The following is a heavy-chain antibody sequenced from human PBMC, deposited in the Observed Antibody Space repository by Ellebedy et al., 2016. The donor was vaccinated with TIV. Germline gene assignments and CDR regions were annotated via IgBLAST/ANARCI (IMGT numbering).Heavy chain of an antibody. CDR1: GLTFSSHA. CDR2: ITESGGNT. D-gene: IGHD2-21*01. CDR3: VPRMVVAFEY. V-gene: IGHV3-23*01. Sequence: PGGSLRLSCAASGLTFSSHAMSWVRQAPGKGLEWVSSITESGGNTYYADSVKGRFTISRDNSKNTLYLQMSSLTPEDTAVYYCVPRMVVAFEYWGQGTLVTVSS. J-gene: IGHJ4*02.